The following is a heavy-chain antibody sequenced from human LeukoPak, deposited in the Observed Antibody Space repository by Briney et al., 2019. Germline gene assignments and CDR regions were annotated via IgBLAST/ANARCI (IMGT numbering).Heavy chain of an antibody. Sequence: PSETLSLTCAVYGGSFSGYYWSWIRHPPGQGLEWIGEINHSGSTNYNPSLKSRVTISVDTSKNQFSLKLSSVTAADTAVYYCARVLPFLEWLPPPDVWGKGTTVTVSS. CDR1: GGSFSGYY. J-gene: IGHJ6*04. CDR3: ARVLPFLEWLPPPDV. D-gene: IGHD3-3*01. V-gene: IGHV4-34*01. CDR2: INHSGST.